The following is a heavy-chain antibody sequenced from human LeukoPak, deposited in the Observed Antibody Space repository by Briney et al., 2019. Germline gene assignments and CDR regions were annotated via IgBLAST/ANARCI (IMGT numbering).Heavy chain of an antibody. J-gene: IGHJ6*02. V-gene: IGHV3-74*01. Sequence: YVKGRFTISRDNAKNTLYLQMNSLRAEDTALYYCVRGDYYGMDVWGQGTTVTVSS. CDR3: VRGDYYGMDV.